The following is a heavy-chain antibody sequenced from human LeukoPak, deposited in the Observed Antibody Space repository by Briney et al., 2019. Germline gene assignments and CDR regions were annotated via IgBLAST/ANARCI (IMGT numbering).Heavy chain of an antibody. CDR3: AKARPGITVGGVIVPDY. V-gene: IGHV3-23*01. Sequence: PGGSLRLSYAASGFTFSSYAMSWVRQAPGRGLEWVSAISGSGGSTYYANSVKGRLTISRDNSKDTVYLQMNSLRAEDTAVYFCAKARPGITVGGVIVPDYWGQGTLVTVSS. CDR1: GFTFSSYA. D-gene: IGHD3-16*02. CDR2: ISGSGGST. J-gene: IGHJ4*02.